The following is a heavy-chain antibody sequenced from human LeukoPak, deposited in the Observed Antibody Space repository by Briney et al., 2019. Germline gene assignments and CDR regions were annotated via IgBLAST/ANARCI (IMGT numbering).Heavy chain of an antibody. V-gene: IGHV3-7*01. CDR3: ARGFSGYR. D-gene: IGHD3-22*01. J-gene: IGHJ4*02. CDR1: GFTFSNYW. CDR2: IKLDGSEK. Sequence: QSGGSLRLSCAASGFTFSNYWMSWVRQAPGKGLEWVANIKLDGSEKYYVDSVKGRFTISRDNGKNSLYLQMNSLGPEDTAVYYCARGFSGYRWGQGTLVTVSS.